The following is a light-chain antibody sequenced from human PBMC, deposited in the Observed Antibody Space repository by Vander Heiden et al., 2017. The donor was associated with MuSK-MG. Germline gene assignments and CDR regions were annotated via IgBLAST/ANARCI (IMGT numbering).Light chain of an antibody. V-gene: IGKV1-5*03. Sequence: DNQMTQSPSTLSASVGDRVTITCRASQSISSWLAWYQQKPGKAPKLLIYKASSLESGVPSRFSGSGSGTEFTLTISSLQPDDFATYYCQHYNSYPWTFGQGTKVEIK. J-gene: IGKJ1*01. CDR3: QHYNSYPWT. CDR1: QSISSW. CDR2: KAS.